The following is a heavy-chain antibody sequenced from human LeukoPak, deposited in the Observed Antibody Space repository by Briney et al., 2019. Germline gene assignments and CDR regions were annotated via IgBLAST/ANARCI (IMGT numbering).Heavy chain of an antibody. CDR1: GGTFSSYA. J-gene: IGHJ5*02. V-gene: IGHV1-69*13. Sequence: SVKVSCKASGGTFSSYAISWVRQAPGQGLEWMGGIIPIFGTANYAQKFQGRVTITADESTSTAYMELSSLRSEGTAVYYCARDRSTVTNWFDPWGQGTLVTVSS. D-gene: IGHD4-17*01. CDR2: IIPIFGTA. CDR3: ARDRSTVTNWFDP.